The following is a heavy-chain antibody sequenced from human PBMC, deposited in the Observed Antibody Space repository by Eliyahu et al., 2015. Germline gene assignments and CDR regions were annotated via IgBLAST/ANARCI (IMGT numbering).Heavy chain of an antibody. D-gene: IGHD5-18*01. J-gene: IGHJ4*02. CDR1: GFTFXXYS. CDR3: AREEYSYGSSFYFDY. Sequence: EVQLVESGGGLVQPGGSLRLXCAASGFTFXXYSMNWVRQAPGKGLEWISYISSSSSTIYYADSVKGRFTISRDNAKNSLYLQMNSLRDEDTAVYYCAREEYSYGSSFYFDYWGQGTLVTVSS. V-gene: IGHV3-48*02. CDR2: ISSSSSTI.